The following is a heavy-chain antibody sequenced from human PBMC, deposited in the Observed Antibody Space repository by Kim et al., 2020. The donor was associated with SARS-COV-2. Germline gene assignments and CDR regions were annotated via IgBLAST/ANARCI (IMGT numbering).Heavy chain of an antibody. V-gene: IGHV7-4-1*02. J-gene: IGHJ1*01. Sequence: TYAQGLTGRLAFPLDTSVSTAYLQISSLKPEDTAVYYCARVGPDAEYFQHWGQGTLVTVSS. CDR3: ARVGPDAEYFQH.